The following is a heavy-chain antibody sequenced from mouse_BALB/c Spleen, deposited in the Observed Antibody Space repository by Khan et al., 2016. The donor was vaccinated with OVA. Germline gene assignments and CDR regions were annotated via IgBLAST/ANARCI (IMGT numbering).Heavy chain of an antibody. V-gene: IGHV2-6-4*01. CDR2: IWGGGGT. CDR3: ARAYYRYDGYYAMDY. CDR1: GFSLSRYN. J-gene: IGHJ4*01. Sequence: VELVESRPGLVAPSQSLSITCTVSGFSLSRYNIHWVRQPPGKGLEWPGMIWGGGGTDYNSTLKIRLSISKDNSKSQVFLKMNSLQTDDTAMYYCARAYYRYDGYYAMDYWGQGTSVTVSS. D-gene: IGHD2-14*01.